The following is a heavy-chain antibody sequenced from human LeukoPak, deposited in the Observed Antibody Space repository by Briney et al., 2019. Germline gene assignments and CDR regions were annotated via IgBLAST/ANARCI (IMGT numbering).Heavy chain of an antibody. J-gene: IGHJ4*02. CDR2: IYYSGST. V-gene: IGHV4-61*01. Sequence: PSETLSLTCTVSGGSVSSDNYFWTWIRQPPGKGLEWIGYIYYSGSTNYNPSLKSRVTISLDTSKSQISLKLSSVTAADTAVYYCARGQRRLQDYWGQGTLVTVSS. CDR1: GGSVSSDNYF. CDR3: ARGQRRLQDY.